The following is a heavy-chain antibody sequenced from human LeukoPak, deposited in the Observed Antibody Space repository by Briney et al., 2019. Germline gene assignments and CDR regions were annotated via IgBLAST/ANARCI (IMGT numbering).Heavy chain of an antibody. CDR3: ASQGEYCTNGVCYEDYYYMDV. D-gene: IGHD2-8*01. CDR1: GYTFTGYY. J-gene: IGHJ6*03. CDR2: INPNSGGT. V-gene: IGHV1-2*02. Sequence: ASVKVSCKASGYTFTGYYMHWVRQAPGQGLEWMGWINPNSGGTNYAQKFQGRVTVTRDTSISTAYMELSRLRSDDTAVYYCASQGEYCTNGVCYEDYYYMDVWGKGTTVTVSS.